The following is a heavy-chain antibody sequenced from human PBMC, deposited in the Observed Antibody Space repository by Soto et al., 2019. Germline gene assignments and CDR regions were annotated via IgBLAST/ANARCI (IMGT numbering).Heavy chain of an antibody. CDR3: ARGEITIFGVDSHPKYNWFDT. Sequence: GASVKVSCKVSGYTLTELSMHWVRQAHGKGLEWMGGFDPEDGETIYAQKFQGRVTMTEDTSTDTAYMELSSLRSEDTAVYYCARGEITIFGVDSHPKYNWFDTWGQGTLVTVSS. CDR2: FDPEDGET. CDR1: GYTLTELS. V-gene: IGHV1-24*01. D-gene: IGHD3-3*01. J-gene: IGHJ5*02.